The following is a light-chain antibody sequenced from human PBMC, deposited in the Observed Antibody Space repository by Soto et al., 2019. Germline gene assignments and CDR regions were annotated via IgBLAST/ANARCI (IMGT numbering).Light chain of an antibody. CDR2: EVS. Sequence: DVVMTQTPLSLSVAPGQPASISCKSSQSLLHITGETFLFWYLQRTGQSPQLLIYEVSTRVSGVPDRFSGSGSGTDFTLEISRVETDDVGIYYCMQSTQLPPTFGQGTRLE. J-gene: IGKJ5*01. V-gene: IGKV2D-29*02. CDR3: MQSTQLPPT. CDR1: QSLLHITGETF.